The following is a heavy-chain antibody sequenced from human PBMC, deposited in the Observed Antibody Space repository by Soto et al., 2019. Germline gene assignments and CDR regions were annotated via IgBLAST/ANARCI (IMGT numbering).Heavy chain of an antibody. CDR3: ARDFGDIVVVPAADSEGYYYYYGMDV. CDR1: GFTFSSYS. V-gene: IGHV3-48*02. CDR2: ISSSSSTI. D-gene: IGHD2-2*01. Sequence: EVQLVGSGGGLVQPGGSLRLSCAASGFTFSSYSMNWVRQAPGKGLEWVSYISSSSSTIYYADSVKGRFTISRDNAKNSLYLQMNSLRDEDTAVYYCARDFGDIVVVPAADSEGYYYYYGMDVWGQGTTLTVSS. J-gene: IGHJ6*02.